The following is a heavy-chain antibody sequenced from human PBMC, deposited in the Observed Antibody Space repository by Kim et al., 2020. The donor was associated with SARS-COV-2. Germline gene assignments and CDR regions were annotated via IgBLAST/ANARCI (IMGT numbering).Heavy chain of an antibody. J-gene: IGHJ3*01. CDR2: IYYSGST. CDR3: AREGRYYDSSN. D-gene: IGHD3-22*01. V-gene: IGHV4-61*01. Sequence: SETLSLTCTVSGGSVSSGSYYWSWIRQPPGKELEWIGYIYYSGSTNHNPSLKGRVTISVDTYKNQFSLKLSYVTAAETAVYYCAREGRYYDSSNWGQGTIVTVSS. CDR1: GGSVSSGSYY.